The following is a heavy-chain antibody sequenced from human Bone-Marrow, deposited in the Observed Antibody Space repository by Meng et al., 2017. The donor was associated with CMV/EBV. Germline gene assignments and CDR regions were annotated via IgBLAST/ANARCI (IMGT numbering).Heavy chain of an antibody. J-gene: IGHJ6*02. Sequence: GGSLRLSCAASGFTFSSYEMNWVRQAPGKGLEWVSYISSSGSTIYYADSVKGRFTISRDNAKNSLYLQMNSLRAEDTAVYYCARDGTVYCSSTSCYSPYGMDVWGQGTTVTVSS. CDR3: ARDGTVYCSSTSCYSPYGMDV. CDR2: ISSSGSTI. D-gene: IGHD2-2*02. V-gene: IGHV3-48*03. CDR1: GFTFSSYE.